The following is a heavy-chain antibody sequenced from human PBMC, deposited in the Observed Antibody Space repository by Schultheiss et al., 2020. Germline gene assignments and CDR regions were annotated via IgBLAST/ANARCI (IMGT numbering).Heavy chain of an antibody. Sequence: SETLSLTCTVSGGSISSYYWSWIRQPPGKGLEWIGEINHSGSTYYNPSLKSRVTISVDTSKNQFSLKLSSVTAADTAVYYCARGRFYDSLAFDNWGQGTLVTVSS. V-gene: IGHV4-34*01. J-gene: IGHJ4*01. CDR2: INHSGST. D-gene: IGHD2/OR15-2a*01. CDR1: GGSISSYY. CDR3: ARGRFYDSLAFDN.